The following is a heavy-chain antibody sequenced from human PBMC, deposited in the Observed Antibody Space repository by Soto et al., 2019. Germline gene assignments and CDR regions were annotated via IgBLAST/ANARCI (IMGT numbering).Heavy chain of an antibody. J-gene: IGHJ6*02. CDR2: ISGSGGST. D-gene: IGHD6-19*01. V-gene: IGHV3-23*01. CDR1: GFTFSSYA. CDR3: AKRLLAVVGDYYYYGRDV. Sequence: GGSLRLSCAASGFTFSSYAMSWVRQAPGKGLEWVSAISGSGGSTYYADSVKGRFTISRDNSKNTLYLQMNSLRAEDTAGYYWAKRLLAVVGDYYYYGRDVGAQGTRVPVSS.